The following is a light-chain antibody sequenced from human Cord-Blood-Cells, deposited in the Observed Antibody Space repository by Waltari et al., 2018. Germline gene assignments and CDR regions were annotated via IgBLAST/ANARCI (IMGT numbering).Light chain of an antibody. CDR3: QQSYSTPWT. CDR1: QSISSY. Sequence: DIKMTQSPSSLTASVEDRVNITCRASQSISSYLNWYQQKPGKAPKLLIYAASSLKSGIPSRFSGSGSGTDFTLTISSLQPEDFATYYCQQSYSTPWTFGQGTKVEIK. CDR2: AAS. J-gene: IGKJ1*01. V-gene: IGKV1-39*01.